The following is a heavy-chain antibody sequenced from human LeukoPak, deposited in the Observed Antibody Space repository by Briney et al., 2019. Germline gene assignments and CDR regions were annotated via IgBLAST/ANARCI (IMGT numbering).Heavy chain of an antibody. J-gene: IGHJ6*02. Sequence: ASVKVSCKASGGTFSSYAISWVRQAPGQGLEWMGSIIPILGIANYAQKFQGRVTITADKSTSTAYMELSSLRSEDTAVYYCARDDALGPSLDVWGQGTTVTVSS. CDR3: ARDDALGPSLDV. D-gene: IGHD2-2*01. CDR1: GGTFSSYA. V-gene: IGHV1-69*04. CDR2: IIPILGIA.